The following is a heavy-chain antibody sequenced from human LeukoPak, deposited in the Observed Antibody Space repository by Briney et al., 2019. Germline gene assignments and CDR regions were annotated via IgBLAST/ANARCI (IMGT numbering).Heavy chain of an antibody. D-gene: IGHD3-22*01. CDR2: IRYDAIKK. J-gene: IGHJ4*02. CDR1: GFTFSDYG. Sequence: GGSLRLSCAASGFTFSDYGMHWVRQAPGQGLEWVAFIRYDAIKKYYAESVKGRFTISRDNSKNTLYLQMNSLRAEDTAVYYCAKSPTMIVVVTYFDYWGQGTLVTVSS. CDR3: AKSPTMIVVVTYFDY. V-gene: IGHV3-30*02.